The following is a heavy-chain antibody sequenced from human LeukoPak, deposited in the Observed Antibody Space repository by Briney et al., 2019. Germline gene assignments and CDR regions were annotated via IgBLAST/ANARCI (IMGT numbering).Heavy chain of an antibody. J-gene: IGHJ4*02. Sequence: TGGGRYYGDSVKGRFTISRDNPKNTVFLQMNSLRVEDTALYYCTRGQSYCGADCYSDWGQGTLVTVSS. CDR3: TRGQSYCGADCYSD. V-gene: IGHV3-66*01. D-gene: IGHD2-21*02. CDR2: TGGGR.